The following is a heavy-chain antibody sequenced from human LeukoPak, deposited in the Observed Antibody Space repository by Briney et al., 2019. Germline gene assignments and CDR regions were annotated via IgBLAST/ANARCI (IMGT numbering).Heavy chain of an antibody. CDR3: ANWIISSGWYGV. Sequence: GGSLRLSCAASGFTFSSYAMSWVRQAPGKGLEWVSAISGSGGSTYYADSVKGRFTISRDNSKNTLYLQMNSLRAEDTAVYYCANWIISSGWYGVWGQGTLVTVSS. CDR2: ISGSGGST. V-gene: IGHV3-23*01. J-gene: IGHJ4*02. D-gene: IGHD6-19*01. CDR1: GFTFSSYA.